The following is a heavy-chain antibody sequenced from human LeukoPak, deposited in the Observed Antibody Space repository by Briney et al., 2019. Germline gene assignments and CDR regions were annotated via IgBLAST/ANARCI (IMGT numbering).Heavy chain of an antibody. J-gene: IGHJ5*02. D-gene: IGHD6-6*01. CDR1: GDSISSYY. CDR2: IYNSGST. V-gene: IGHV4-59*01. Sequence: SETLSLTCTASGDSISSYYWSWIRQPPGKGLESIGYIYNSGSTNYIPSLKSRVTISVDTSKNQFSLKLSSVTAADTAVYYCARAYSSSSWGWFDPWGQGTLVTVSS. CDR3: ARAYSSSSWGWFDP.